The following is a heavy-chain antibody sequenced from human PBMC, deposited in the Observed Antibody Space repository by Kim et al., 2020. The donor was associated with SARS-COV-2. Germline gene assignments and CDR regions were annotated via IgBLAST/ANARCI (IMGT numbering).Heavy chain of an antibody. CDR3: TRVPGPTLALWEAFD. J-gene: IGHJ3*01. CDR2: IRSKVNGYAT. CDR1: GFTFSDSA. D-gene: IGHD1-1*01. V-gene: IGHV3-73*01. Sequence: GGSLRLSCGASGFTFSDSAMHWVRRASGKGLEWLGRIRSKVNGYATAYSASVRGRFTISRDDSRNTAYLQMTSRKTGDPAVYYVTRVPGPTLALWEAFD.